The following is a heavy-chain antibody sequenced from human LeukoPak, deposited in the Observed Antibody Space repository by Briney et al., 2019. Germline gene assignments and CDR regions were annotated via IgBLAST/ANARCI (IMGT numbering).Heavy chain of an antibody. V-gene: IGHV3-74*01. Sequence: GGSLRLSCAASGFIFSSYWMHWVRQAPGKWLVWVSRMNSDGSSRSYADSVKGRFTISRDNAKNTLYLQMNSLRAEDTAVYYCATHGITMVRGVIDYWGQGTLVTVSS. CDR2: MNSDGSSR. D-gene: IGHD3-10*01. CDR3: ATHGITMVRGVIDY. CDR1: GFIFSSYW. J-gene: IGHJ4*02.